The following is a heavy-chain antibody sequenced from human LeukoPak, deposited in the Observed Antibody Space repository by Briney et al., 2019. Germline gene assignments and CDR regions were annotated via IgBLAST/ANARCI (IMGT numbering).Heavy chain of an antibody. CDR3: ARNLHYYDSSGDAFDI. V-gene: IGHV1-2*02. D-gene: IGHD3-22*01. CDR1: GYTFSGYY. Sequence: RASVKVSCKASGYTFSGYYMHWVRQAPGQGLEWMGWINPNSGGTNYAQKFQGRVTMTRDTSISTAYMELSRLRSDDTAVHYCARNLHYYDSSGDAFDIWGQGTMVTVSS. J-gene: IGHJ3*02. CDR2: INPNSGGT.